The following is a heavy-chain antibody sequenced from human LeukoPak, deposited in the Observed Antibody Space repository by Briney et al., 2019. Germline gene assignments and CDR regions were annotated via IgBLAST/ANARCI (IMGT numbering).Heavy chain of an antibody. D-gene: IGHD2-2*02. CDR3: AREEYCSSTSCYTEY. J-gene: IGHJ4*02. Sequence: ASVKVSCKASGYTFTSYDINWVRQATGQGLEWMGWMNPNSGNTGYAQKFQGRVTMTRNTSISTAYMELSRLRSDGTAVYYCAREEYCSSTSCYTEYWGQGTLVTVSS. V-gene: IGHV1-8*01. CDR2: MNPNSGNT. CDR1: GYTFTSYD.